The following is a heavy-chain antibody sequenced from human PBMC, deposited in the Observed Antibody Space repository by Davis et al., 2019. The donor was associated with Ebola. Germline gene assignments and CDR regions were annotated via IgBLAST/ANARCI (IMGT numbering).Heavy chain of an antibody. Sequence: GESLKISCAASGFTFSSYTMNWVRQAPGKGLEWLSYISSSSTTIYYADSVKGRFTISRDNAKNSLYLQMNSLRDEDAAVYYCAREYCSGGICYLFDYWGQGTLVTVSS. CDR3: AREYCSGGICYLFDY. CDR1: GFTFSSYT. V-gene: IGHV3-48*02. J-gene: IGHJ4*02. CDR2: ISSSSTTI. D-gene: IGHD2-15*01.